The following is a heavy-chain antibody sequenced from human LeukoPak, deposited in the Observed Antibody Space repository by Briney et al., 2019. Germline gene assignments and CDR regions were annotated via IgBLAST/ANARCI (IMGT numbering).Heavy chain of an antibody. D-gene: IGHD4/OR15-4a*01. Sequence: PGGSLRLSCAASGFTLSNYVMSWVRLAPGKGPEWISAIGGSGNPTYYADSVKGRFTISRDESKNTMFLQMNSLRVEDTAVYYCARDANGFPNWFDRWGQGTLVTVSP. CDR3: ARDANGFPNWFDR. CDR1: GFTLSNYV. CDR2: IGGSGNPT. J-gene: IGHJ5*02. V-gene: IGHV3-23*01.